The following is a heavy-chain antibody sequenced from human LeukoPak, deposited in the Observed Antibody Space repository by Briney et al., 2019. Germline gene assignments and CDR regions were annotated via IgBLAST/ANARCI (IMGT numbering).Heavy chain of an antibody. CDR2: INHSGST. CDR3: ARGHFWSDHRFDS. J-gene: IGHJ4*02. D-gene: IGHD3-3*02. CDR1: GGSFSGYY. V-gene: IGHV4-34*01. Sequence: PSETLSLTCVVYGGSFSGYYWNWIRQPPGKGLEWIGEINHSGSTSYNPSLKSRLTISLDTSKNQFSLNLSSVTAADTAVYYCARGHFWSDHRFDSWGQGTLVTVSS.